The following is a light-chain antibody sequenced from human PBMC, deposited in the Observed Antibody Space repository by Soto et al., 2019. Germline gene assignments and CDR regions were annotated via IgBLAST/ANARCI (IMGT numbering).Light chain of an antibody. CDR3: QQYGSSPRT. J-gene: IGKJ1*01. CDR2: GAS. Sequence: EIVMTQSPVTLSVSPGERATLSCMASQSVSSSYLAWYRQRPGQAPSLLIYGASSRATGIPDRFSGSGSGTDFTLTISRLEPEDFAVYYCQQYGSSPRTFGQGTKVDIK. V-gene: IGKV3-20*01. CDR1: QSVSSSY.